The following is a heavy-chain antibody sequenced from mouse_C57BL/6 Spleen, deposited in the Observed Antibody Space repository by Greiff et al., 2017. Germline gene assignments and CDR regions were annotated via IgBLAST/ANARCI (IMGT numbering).Heavy chain of an antibody. J-gene: IGHJ2*01. D-gene: IGHD1-1*01. Sequence: VQLQQSGPELVKPGASVKISCKASGYAFSSSWMNWVKQRPGKGLEWIGRIYPGDGDTNYNGKFKGKATLTADKSSSTAYMQLSSLTSEDSAVYFCARPTNYYGSSLDYWGQGTTLTVSS. CDR2: IYPGDGDT. CDR1: GYAFSSSW. V-gene: IGHV1-82*01. CDR3: ARPTNYYGSSLDY.